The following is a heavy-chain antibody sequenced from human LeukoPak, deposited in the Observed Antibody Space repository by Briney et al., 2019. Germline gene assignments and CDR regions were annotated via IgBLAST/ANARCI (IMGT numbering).Heavy chain of an antibody. V-gene: IGHV4-59*01. J-gene: IGHJ4*02. Sequence: SETLSLTCTVSGDSISKYYWSWIRQPPGKGLEWIGYIYYSGSTNYNPSLKSRVTISVDTSKNQFSLKLTSVTAADTALYYCARELKVGNTGYYLDYWGQGTLVTVSP. CDR3: ARELKVGNTGYYLDY. CDR2: IYYSGST. D-gene: IGHD2/OR15-2a*01. CDR1: GDSISKYY.